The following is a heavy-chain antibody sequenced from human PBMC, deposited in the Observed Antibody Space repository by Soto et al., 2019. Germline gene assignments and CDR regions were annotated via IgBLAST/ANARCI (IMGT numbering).Heavy chain of an antibody. CDR1: SGSISSSNW. V-gene: IGHV4-4*02. J-gene: IGHJ4*02. CDR3: AREIYGDCSGGSCPPGY. CDR2: IYHSGST. Sequence: QVQLQEAGPGLVKPSGTLSLTCAVSSGSISSSNWWSWVLKPPGKGLEWIGEIYHSGSTNYNPSLKRRVTISVDKSKNQFSLKLSSVTAADTAVYYCAREIYGDCSGGSCPPGYWGKGTLVTVSS. D-gene: IGHD2-15*01.